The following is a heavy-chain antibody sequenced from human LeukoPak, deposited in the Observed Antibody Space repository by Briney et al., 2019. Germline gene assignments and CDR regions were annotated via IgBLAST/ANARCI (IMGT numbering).Heavy chain of an antibody. Sequence: GGSLRLSCAASGFKFRSYDMHWVRQGTGKGLEWVSGIGTAGDTYYVDSVKGRFTISRDNAKNSLYLQMNSLRAEDTAVYYCARVEGSSWYGAFDIWGQGTMVTVSS. D-gene: IGHD6-13*01. V-gene: IGHV3-13*01. CDR1: GFKFRSYD. CDR2: IGTAGDT. J-gene: IGHJ3*02. CDR3: ARVEGSSWYGAFDI.